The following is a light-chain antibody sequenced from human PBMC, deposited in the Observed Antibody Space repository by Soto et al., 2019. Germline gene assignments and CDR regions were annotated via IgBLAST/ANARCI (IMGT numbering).Light chain of an antibody. CDR1: QSVSSSY. CDR2: GAS. J-gene: IGKJ4*01. V-gene: IGKV3-20*01. Sequence: ERVLTQSPGTLSLSPGERATLACRASQSVSSSYLAWYQQKPGKAPRVLIYGASSRATGIPGRFSGSGSGTDFTLTISRLEPEDFAVYYCQHYGTSQLTFGGGTKVEIK. CDR3: QHYGTSQLT.